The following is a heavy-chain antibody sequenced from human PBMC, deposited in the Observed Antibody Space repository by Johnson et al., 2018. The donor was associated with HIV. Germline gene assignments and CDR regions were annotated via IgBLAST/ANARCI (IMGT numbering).Heavy chain of an antibody. J-gene: IGHJ3*02. D-gene: IGHD6-19*01. Sequence: VQLVESGGGVVQPGGSLRLSCAASGFTFGNYWMSWVRQAPGKGLEWVANINQDGSEKYDVDSVKGRFTISRDNSKHTLYLQTSRLRTEDTAVYYCARDREYGLAWGWAFDIWGQGTMVSVSS. CDR3: ARDREYGLAWGWAFDI. CDR1: GFTFGNYW. CDR2: INQDGSEK. V-gene: IGHV3-7*01.